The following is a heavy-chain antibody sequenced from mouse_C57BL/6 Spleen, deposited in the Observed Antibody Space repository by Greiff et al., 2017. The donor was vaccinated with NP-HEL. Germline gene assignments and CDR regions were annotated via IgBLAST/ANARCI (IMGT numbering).Heavy chain of an antibody. D-gene: IGHD1-1*01. V-gene: IGHV1-52*01. CDR3: ARGDYYGSSSRYFDV. CDR1: GYTFTSYW. J-gene: IGHJ1*03. CDR2: IDPSDSET. Sequence: QVQLKQPGAELVRPGSSVKLSCKASGYTFTSYWMHWVKQRPIQGLEWIGNIDPSDSETHYNQKFKDKATLTVDKSSSTAYMQLSSLTSEDSAVYYCARGDYYGSSSRYFDVWGTGTTVTVSS.